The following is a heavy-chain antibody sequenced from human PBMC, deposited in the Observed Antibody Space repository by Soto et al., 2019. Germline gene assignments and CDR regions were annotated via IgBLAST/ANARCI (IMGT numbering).Heavy chain of an antibody. CDR2: IDPSDSYT. J-gene: IGHJ6*02. CDR3: ARRDCSSTSCYRDNYYYGMDV. CDR1: GYSFTSYW. Sequence: GDSLKISCNCSGYSFTSYWISWVRQMPVKGLEWMGRIDPSDSYTNYSPSFQGHVTISADKSISTAYLQWSSLKASDTAMYYCARRDCSSTSCYRDNYYYGMDVWGQGTTVTVSS. V-gene: IGHV5-10-1*01. D-gene: IGHD2-2*02.